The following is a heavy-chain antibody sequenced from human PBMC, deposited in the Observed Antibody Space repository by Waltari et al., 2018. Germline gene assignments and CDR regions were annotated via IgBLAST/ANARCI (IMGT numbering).Heavy chain of an antibody. D-gene: IGHD5-12*01. CDR2: ITAYNGNT. Sequence: QVQLVQSGAAVKKPGASVQVSCKAPGYTFPSHGISWGRQAPGQGLEWMVWITAYNGNTEYAQKLQGRVTMTTDTSTSTAYMELRILRSDDTAVYYCARDDGRYSGYAVGHFDYWGQGTLVTVSS. V-gene: IGHV1-18*01. CDR3: ARDDGRYSGYAVGHFDY. CDR1: GYTFPSHG. J-gene: IGHJ4*02.